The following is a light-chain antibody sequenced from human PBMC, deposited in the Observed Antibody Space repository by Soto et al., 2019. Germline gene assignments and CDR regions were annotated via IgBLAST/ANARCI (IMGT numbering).Light chain of an antibody. V-gene: IGKV1-5*03. CDR2: KAS. J-gene: IGKJ1*01. Sequence: DIQMTQSPSTLSASIGDRVAITCRASDNIGPWVAWYQQKPGKAPKLLIYKASTLETGAQSRFAGSGSGTGFTLTITRLQPDDFATYYCQHYNSYSRTFGQGTKVDIK. CDR1: DNIGPW. CDR3: QHYNSYSRT.